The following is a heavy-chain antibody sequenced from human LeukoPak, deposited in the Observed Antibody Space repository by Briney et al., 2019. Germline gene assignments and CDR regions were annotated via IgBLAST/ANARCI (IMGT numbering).Heavy chain of an antibody. CDR2: ISWNSGSI. Sequence: GGSLRLSCAASGFTFDDYAMHWVRQAPGKGLEWVSGISWNSGSIGYADSVKGRFTISRDNAKNSLYLQMNSLRAEDTALYYCAKDWSGIGGNGYYYGMDVWGQGTTVTVSS. V-gene: IGHV3-9*01. CDR1: GFTFDDYA. J-gene: IGHJ6*02. CDR3: AKDWSGIGGNGYYYGMDV. D-gene: IGHD4-23*01.